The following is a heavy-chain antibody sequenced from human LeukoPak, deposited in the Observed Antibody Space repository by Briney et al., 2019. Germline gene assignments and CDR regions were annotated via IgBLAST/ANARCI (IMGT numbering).Heavy chain of an antibody. CDR2: IRYDGSNK. J-gene: IGHJ4*02. Sequence: GGSLRLSCAASGFTFSGYGMHWVRQAPGKGVEGVAFIRYDGSNKYYEDSVKGRFTISRDKSKNTVYLQMNSLRAEDTAVYYCAKDTGVLLWFGGHPFDYWGQGTLVTVSS. CDR3: AKDTGVLLWFGGHPFDY. V-gene: IGHV3-30*02. CDR1: GFTFSGYG. D-gene: IGHD3-10*01.